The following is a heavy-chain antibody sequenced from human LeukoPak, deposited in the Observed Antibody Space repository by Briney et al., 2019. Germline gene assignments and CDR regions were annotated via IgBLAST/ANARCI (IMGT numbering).Heavy chain of an antibody. D-gene: IGHD6-19*01. V-gene: IGHV3-11*01. CDR3: AGGLDIAVAGPGGYFDY. CDR2: ISPGGDAT. J-gene: IGHJ4*02. CDR1: GFIFRDYH. Sequence: GGSLRLSCAASGFIFRDYHMNWIRQAPGKGLEWVSYISPGGDATYFADSVRGRFTISRDNAKNSLYLQMNSLTAEDAAVYYCAGGLDIAVAGPGGYFDYWGQGTPVTVSS.